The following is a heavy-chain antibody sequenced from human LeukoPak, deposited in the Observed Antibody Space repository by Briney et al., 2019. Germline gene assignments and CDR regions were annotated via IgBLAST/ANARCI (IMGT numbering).Heavy chain of an antibody. D-gene: IGHD3-9*01. CDR3: ARDVGFFDIDY. V-gene: IGHV4-39*07. Sequence: SETLSLTCTVSGGSISSSSYYWGWIRQPPGKGLEWIGSIYYSGSTYYNPSLKSRITISLDMSKNQYSLKLTSVTAADTAVYYCARDVGFFDIDYWGQGILVTVSS. CDR2: IYYSGST. J-gene: IGHJ4*02. CDR1: GGSISSSSYY.